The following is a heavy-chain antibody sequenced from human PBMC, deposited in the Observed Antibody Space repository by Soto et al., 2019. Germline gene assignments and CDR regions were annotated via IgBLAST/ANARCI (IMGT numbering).Heavy chain of an antibody. Sequence: QVQLKESGPGLAKPSETLSLTCTVSGGSLTGYFWRWIRQSPGGGLEWLGNIHYSGRTTYNPSLPSRVTVSTDAPKNQFSLQLSSVTAADTAVYYCARGGGWLPQYWGQGTLVTVSS. J-gene: IGHJ4*02. D-gene: IGHD5-12*01. CDR1: GGSLTGYF. V-gene: IGHV4-59*01. CDR2: IHYSGRT. CDR3: ARGGGWLPQY.